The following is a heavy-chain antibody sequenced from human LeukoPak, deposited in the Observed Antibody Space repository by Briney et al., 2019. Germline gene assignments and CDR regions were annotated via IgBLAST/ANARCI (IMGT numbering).Heavy chain of an antibody. V-gene: IGHV3-53*01. CDR2: IYSGGST. J-gene: IGHJ4*02. CDR3: ARGRRGIAAAGAY. D-gene: IGHD6-13*01. Sequence: GGSLRLSCAASGFTVSSNYMSWVRQAPGKGLEWVSVIYSGGSTYYADSVEGRFTISRDNSKNTLYLQMNSLRAEDTAVYYCARGRRGIAAAGAYWGQGTLVTVSS. CDR1: GFTVSSNY.